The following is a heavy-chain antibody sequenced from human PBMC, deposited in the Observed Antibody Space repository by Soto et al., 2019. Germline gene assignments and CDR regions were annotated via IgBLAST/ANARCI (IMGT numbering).Heavy chain of an antibody. Sequence: VQLLESGGGLVQAGGSLRLSCAASGFTFSDYYMSWIRQAPGKGLEWVSYISSSSSYTNYADSVKGRFTISRDNAKNSLYLQMNSLRAEDTAVYYCARDRVRYSSGWNIDYWGQGTLVTVSS. CDR2: ISSSSSYT. D-gene: IGHD6-19*01. J-gene: IGHJ4*02. CDR1: GFTFSDYY. V-gene: IGHV3-11*06. CDR3: ARDRVRYSSGWNIDY.